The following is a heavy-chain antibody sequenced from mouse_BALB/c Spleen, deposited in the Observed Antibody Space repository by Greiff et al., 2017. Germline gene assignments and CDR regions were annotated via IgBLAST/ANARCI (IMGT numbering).Heavy chain of an antibody. V-gene: IGHV2-9-2*01. J-gene: IGHJ4*01. CDR3: VRGDYYGYYAMDY. D-gene: IGHD1-2*01. CDR2: IWTGGGT. Sequence: QVQLQQSGPGLVAPSQSLSITCTVSGFSLTSYDISWIRQPPGKGLEWLGVIWTGGGTNYNSAFMSRLSISKDNSKSQVFLKMNSLQTDDTAIYYCVRGDYYGYYAMDYWGQGTSVTVSS. CDR1: GFSLTSYD.